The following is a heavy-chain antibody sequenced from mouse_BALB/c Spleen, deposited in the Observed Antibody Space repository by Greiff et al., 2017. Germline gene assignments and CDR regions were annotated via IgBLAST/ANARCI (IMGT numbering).Heavy chain of an antibody. Sequence: EVMLVESGGGLVQPGGSRKLSCAASGFTFSSFGMHWVRQAPEKGLEWVAYISSGSSTIYYADTVKGRFTISRDNPKNTLFLQMTSLRSEDTAMYYCASMGYWGQGTTLTVSS. CDR2: ISSGSSTI. CDR3: ASMGY. J-gene: IGHJ2*01. V-gene: IGHV5-17*02. CDR1: GFTFSSFG.